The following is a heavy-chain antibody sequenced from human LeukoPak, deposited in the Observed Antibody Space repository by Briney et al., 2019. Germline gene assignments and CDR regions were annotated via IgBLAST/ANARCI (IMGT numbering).Heavy chain of an antibody. CDR1: GGSISSTGNY. CDR3: ARGDRGAYERERSLFDY. J-gene: IGHJ4*02. D-gene: IGHD5-12*01. CDR2: INHSGST. Sequence: SETLSLTCAVSGGSISSTGNYWSWIRHPPGKGLEWIGEINHSGSTNYNPSLKSRATISVDTSKNQFSLKLSSVTAADTAVYYCARGDRGAYERERSLFDYWGQGTLVTVSS. V-gene: IGHV4-34*01.